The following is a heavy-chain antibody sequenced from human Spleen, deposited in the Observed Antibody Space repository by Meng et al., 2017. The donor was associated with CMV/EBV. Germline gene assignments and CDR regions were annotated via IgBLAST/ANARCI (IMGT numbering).Heavy chain of an antibody. CDR2: ISSHSTYI. D-gene: IGHD4-11*01. CDR1: GFNFNNQN. Sequence: GGSLRLSCAGSGFNFNNQNMNWVRQAPGKGLEWVSSISSHSTYIYYADSVKGRFTISRDNAKNSLYLQMDSLRAEDTAVYYCATEGTTVMNIDNWGQGTLVTVSS. J-gene: IGHJ4*02. V-gene: IGHV3-21*01. CDR3: ATEGTTVMNIDN.